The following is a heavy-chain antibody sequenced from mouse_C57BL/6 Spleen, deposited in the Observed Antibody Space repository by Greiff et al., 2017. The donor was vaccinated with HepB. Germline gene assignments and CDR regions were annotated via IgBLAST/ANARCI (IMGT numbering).Heavy chain of an antibody. CDR2: INPNNGGT. CDR3: ARSDGYYVRPFAY. V-gene: IGHV1-26*01. J-gene: IGHJ3*01. D-gene: IGHD2-3*01. CDR1: GYTFTDYY. Sequence: EVQLQQSGPELVKPGASVKISCKASGYTFTDYYMNWVKQSHGKSLEWIGDINPNNGGTSYNQKFKGKATLTVDKSSSTAYMELRSLTSEDSAVYYCARSDGYYVRPFAYWGQGTLVTVSA.